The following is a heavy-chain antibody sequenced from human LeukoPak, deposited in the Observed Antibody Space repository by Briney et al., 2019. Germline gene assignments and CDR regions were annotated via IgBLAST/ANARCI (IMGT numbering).Heavy chain of an antibody. Sequence: GGSLRLSCAASGFTFSSYSMNWVRQAPGKGLEWVSSISSSSYIYYADSVKGRFTISRDNAKNSLYLQMNSLRAEDTAVYYCARDRPLSYSGSYYGMDVWGQGTTVTVSS. D-gene: IGHD1-26*01. J-gene: IGHJ6*02. CDR1: GFTFSSYS. CDR3: ARDRPLSYSGSYYGMDV. CDR2: ISSSSYI. V-gene: IGHV3-21*01.